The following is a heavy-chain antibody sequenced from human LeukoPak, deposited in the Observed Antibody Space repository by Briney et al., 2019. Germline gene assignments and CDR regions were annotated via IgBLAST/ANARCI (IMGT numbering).Heavy chain of an antibody. Sequence: GGSLRLSCAASGFTFSSYSMNWVRQAPGKGLEWVSSISSSSSYIYYADSVKGRFTISRDNAKNSLYLQMNSLRAEDTAVYYCARDPSRSLVVVASPLYFDYWGQGTLVTASS. CDR3: ARDPSRSLVVVASPLYFDY. CDR1: GFTFSSYS. CDR2: ISSSSSYI. D-gene: IGHD2-15*01. J-gene: IGHJ4*02. V-gene: IGHV3-21*01.